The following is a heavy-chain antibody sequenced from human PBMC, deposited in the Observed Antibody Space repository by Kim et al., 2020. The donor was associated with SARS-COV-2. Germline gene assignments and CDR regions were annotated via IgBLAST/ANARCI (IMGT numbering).Heavy chain of an antibody. Sequence: GTIDYAAPVKDRFNNSREDSKNTVYLQMNSLKTEDTGVYYCTTPYGGISRWGQGTLVTVSS. CDR3: TTPYGGISR. J-gene: IGHJ4*02. CDR2: GTI. D-gene: IGHD1-26*01. V-gene: IGHV3-15*01.